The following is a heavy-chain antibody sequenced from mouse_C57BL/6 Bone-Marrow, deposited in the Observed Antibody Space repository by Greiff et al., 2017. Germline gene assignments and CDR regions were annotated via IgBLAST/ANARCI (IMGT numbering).Heavy chain of an antibody. D-gene: IGHD1-1*01. Sequence: EVKLMESGEGLVKPGGSLKLSCAASGFTFSSYAMSWVRQTPEKRLAWVAYISSGGDYIYYADTVKGRFTISRDTARNTLYLQMSSLKSEDTAMYYCTRERGYGSSPYYFDYWGQGTTLTVSS. V-gene: IGHV5-9-1*02. CDR2: ISSGGDYI. J-gene: IGHJ2*01. CDR3: TRERGYGSSPYYFDY. CDR1: GFTFSSYA.